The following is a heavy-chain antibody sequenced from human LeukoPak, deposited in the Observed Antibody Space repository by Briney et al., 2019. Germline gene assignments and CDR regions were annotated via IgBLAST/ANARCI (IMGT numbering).Heavy chain of an antibody. D-gene: IGHD3-9*01. CDR3: AKDLGTYDDDLTGYVHYYFYMDV. CDR1: GFKLNDYG. Sequence: GGSLRLSCAASGFKLNDYGMSWVRQAPGKGLEWVSSISASGSLIYYTDSVEGRFTISRDNSKNTLYLQMNSLRPEDAAVYYCAKDLGTYDDDLTGYVHYYFYMDVWGKGTTVTISS. V-gene: IGHV3-23*01. CDR2: ISASGSLI. J-gene: IGHJ6*03.